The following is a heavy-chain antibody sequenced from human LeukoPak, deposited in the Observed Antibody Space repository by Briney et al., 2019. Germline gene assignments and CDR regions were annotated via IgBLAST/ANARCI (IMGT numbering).Heavy chain of an antibody. CDR1: GGSISSSSYY. CDR2: IYYSGST. Sequence: PSETLSLTCTVSGGSISSSSYYWGWIRQPPGKGLEWIGSIYYSGSTYYNPSLKSRVTISVDTSKNQFSLKLSSVTAADTAVYYCARAPISGVLDYWGQGTLVTASS. V-gene: IGHV4-39*07. D-gene: IGHD2-15*01. J-gene: IGHJ4*02. CDR3: ARAPISGVLDY.